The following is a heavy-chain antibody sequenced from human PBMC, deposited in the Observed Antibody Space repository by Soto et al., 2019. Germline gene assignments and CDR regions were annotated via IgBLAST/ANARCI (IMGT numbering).Heavy chain of an antibody. V-gene: IGHV4-31*03. Sequence: ASETLSLTCTVSGGSISSGGYYWSWIRQHPGKGLEWIGYIYYSGSTYYNPSLKSRVTISVDTSKNQFSLKLSSVTAADTAVYYCARESHYYGSGSPYYYGMDVWGQGTTVTVSS. CDR1: GGSISSGGYY. CDR3: ARESHYYGSGSPYYYGMDV. J-gene: IGHJ6*02. D-gene: IGHD3-10*01. CDR2: IYYSGST.